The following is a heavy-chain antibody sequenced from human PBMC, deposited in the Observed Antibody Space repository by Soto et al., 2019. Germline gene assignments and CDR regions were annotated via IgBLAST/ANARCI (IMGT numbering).Heavy chain of an antibody. Sequence: QVQLVQSGAEVKKPGASVKVSCKASGYTFTSYDINWVRQAIGQGLEWMGWMTPSSGNTGYAQKFQGRVTMTRNTSISTAYMELSSLRSEDTAVYYCARHSGSTYARDVWGQGTTVIVSS. D-gene: IGHD5-12*01. CDR2: MTPSSGNT. V-gene: IGHV1-8*01. CDR3: ARHSGSTYARDV. J-gene: IGHJ6*02. CDR1: GYTFTSYD.